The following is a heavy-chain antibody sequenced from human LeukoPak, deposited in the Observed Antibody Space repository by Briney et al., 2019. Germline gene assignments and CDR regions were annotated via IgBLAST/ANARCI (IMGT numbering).Heavy chain of an antibody. CDR2: IYYSGST. D-gene: IGHD1-7*01. CDR1: GGSISSSSYY. CDR3: ARHLTGLTRLELRYYFDY. Sequence: PSETLSLTCAVSGGSISSSSYYWGWIRQPPGKGLEWIGSIYYSGSTYYNPSLKSRVTISVDTSKNQFSLKLSSVTAADTAVYYCARHLTGLTRLELRYYFDYWGQGTLVTVSS. J-gene: IGHJ4*02. V-gene: IGHV4-39*01.